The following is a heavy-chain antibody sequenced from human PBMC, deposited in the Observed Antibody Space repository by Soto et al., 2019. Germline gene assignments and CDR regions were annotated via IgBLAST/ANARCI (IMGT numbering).Heavy chain of an antibody. Sequence: PGGSLRLSCAASGFTFSSYAMSWVRQAPGKGLEWVSAISGSGGSTYYADSVKGRFTISRDNSKNTLYLQMNSLRAEDTAVYYCAKDQVGSSGWYGTRCFQHWGQGTLVTVSS. J-gene: IGHJ1*01. D-gene: IGHD6-19*01. CDR2: ISGSGGST. V-gene: IGHV3-23*01. CDR3: AKDQVGSSGWYGTRCFQH. CDR1: GFTFSSYA.